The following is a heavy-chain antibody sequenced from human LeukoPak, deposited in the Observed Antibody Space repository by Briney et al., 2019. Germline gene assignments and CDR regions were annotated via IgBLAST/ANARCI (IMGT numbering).Heavy chain of an antibody. CDR3: ASAPDYYDSSGYYSPY. Sequence: PGGSLRLSCAAPGFTFSSYAMSWVRQAPGKGLEWVSAISGSGGSTYYADSVKGRFTISRDNSKNTLYLQMNSLRAEDTAVYYCASAPDYYDSSGYYSPYWGQGTLVTVSS. J-gene: IGHJ4*02. CDR2: ISGSGGST. CDR1: GFTFSSYA. V-gene: IGHV3-23*01. D-gene: IGHD3-22*01.